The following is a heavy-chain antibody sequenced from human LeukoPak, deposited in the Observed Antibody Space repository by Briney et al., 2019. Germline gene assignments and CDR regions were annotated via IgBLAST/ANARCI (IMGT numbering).Heavy chain of an antibody. Sequence: SVKVSCKASGGTFSRYAISWVRQAPGQGLEWMGGIIPTFGIANYAQKFQGRVTITADESTSTAYMELSSLRSEDTAVYYCARDRPYTGGWRGFDYWGQGTLVTVSS. J-gene: IGHJ4*02. D-gene: IGHD6-19*01. CDR3: ARDRPYTGGWRGFDY. V-gene: IGHV1-69*01. CDR2: IIPTFGIA. CDR1: GGTFSRYA.